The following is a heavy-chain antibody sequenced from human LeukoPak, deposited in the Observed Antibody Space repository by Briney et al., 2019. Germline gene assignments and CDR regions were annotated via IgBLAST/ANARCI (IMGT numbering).Heavy chain of an antibody. D-gene: IGHD3-10*01. CDR2: ISWNSGSI. CDR1: GFTFDDYA. J-gene: IGHJ6*03. V-gene: IGHV3-9*03. Sequence: GGSLRLSCAASGFTFDDYAMHWVRHAPGKGLEWVSGISWNSGSIGHADSVKGRFTISRDNAKNSLYLQMNSLRAEDMALYYCAKEITMVRGVIRGFMDVWGKGTTVTVSS. CDR3: AKEITMVRGVIRGFMDV.